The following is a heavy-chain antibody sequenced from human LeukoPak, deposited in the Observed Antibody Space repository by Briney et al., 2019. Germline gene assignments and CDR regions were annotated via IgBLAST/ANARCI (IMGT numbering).Heavy chain of an antibody. CDR3: ARGSRGSGPTDY. CDR2: ISSSSSYI. D-gene: IGHD2-2*01. CDR1: GFTFSSYS. Sequence: GGSLRLSCAASGFTFSSYSMNWVRQAPGKGLEWVSSISSSSSYIYYADSVKGRFTISRDNAENSLYLQMNSLRAEDTAVYYCARGSRGSGPTDYWGQGTLVTVSS. V-gene: IGHV3-21*01. J-gene: IGHJ4*02.